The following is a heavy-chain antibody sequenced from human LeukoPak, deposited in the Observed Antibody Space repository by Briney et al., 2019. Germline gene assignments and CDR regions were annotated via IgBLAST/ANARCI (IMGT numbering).Heavy chain of an antibody. CDR3: ARGPPTDYYDSSGFYYVFDY. D-gene: IGHD3-22*01. CDR1: GGSVSSGSYY. J-gene: IGHJ4*02. V-gene: IGHV4-61*01. CDR2: IYYSGST. Sequence: KPSETLSLTCTVSGGSVSSGSYYWSWIRQPPGKGLEWIGYIYYSGSTNYNPSLKSRVTISVDTSKNQFSLKLSSVTAADTAVYFCARGPPTDYYDSSGFYYVFDYWGQGTLVTVSS.